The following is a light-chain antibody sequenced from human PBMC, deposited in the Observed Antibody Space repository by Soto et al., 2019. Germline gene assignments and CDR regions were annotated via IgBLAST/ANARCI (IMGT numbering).Light chain of an antibody. CDR3: QQRSNWSPLVT. Sequence: EIVLTQFPATLSLSPGERATLSCRASQSVSTYLAWYQQKPGQAPRLLIYDASNRATGIPARFSGSGSGTDFTLTISSLEPEDYAVYYCQQRSNWSPLVTFGPDQSGHET. CDR2: DAS. V-gene: IGKV3-11*01. J-gene: IGKJ3*01. CDR1: QSVSTY.